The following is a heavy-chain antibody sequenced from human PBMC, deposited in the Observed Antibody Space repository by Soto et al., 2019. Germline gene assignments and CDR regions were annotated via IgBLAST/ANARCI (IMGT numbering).Heavy chain of an antibody. J-gene: IGHJ4*02. CDR1: GFAITRYA. V-gene: IGHV3-30*18. CDR3: AKTEWDNSLATYSFDY. CDR2: MSYDGGRT. Sequence: QVQLVESGGGVVQPGTSLTLSCAASGFAITRYAMHWVRQAPGKGLEWVAVMSYDGGRTIYADSVKGRFTISRDTSKSTVYLQMNSLTAEDAAVYYCAKTEWDNSLATYSFDYWGLGTLVTVSS. D-gene: IGHD1-26*01.